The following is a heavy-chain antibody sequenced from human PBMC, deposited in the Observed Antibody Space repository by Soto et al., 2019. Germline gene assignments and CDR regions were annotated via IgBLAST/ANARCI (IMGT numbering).Heavy chain of an antibody. V-gene: IGHV1-18*01. Sequence: ASVKVSWKASGYTFTTYCISWVRQAPGQGLERMGWISAYNGNTNYAQKLQGRVTMTTDTSTSTAYMELRSLKSDDTAAYYCARGRRIVATIDDYWGQGTLVTVSS. J-gene: IGHJ4*02. CDR3: ARGRRIVATIDDY. CDR2: ISAYNGNT. D-gene: IGHD5-12*01. CDR1: GYTFTTYC.